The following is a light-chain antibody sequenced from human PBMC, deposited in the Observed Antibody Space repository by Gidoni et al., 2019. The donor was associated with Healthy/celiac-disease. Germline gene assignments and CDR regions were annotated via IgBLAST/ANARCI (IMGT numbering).Light chain of an antibody. J-gene: IGKJ5*01. V-gene: IGKV3-15*01. CDR3: QKYNNWPPIT. CDR2: GAS. Sequence: EIVMTQSPATLSVSPGERATLSCRASQSVSSNLAWYQQKPGQAPRLLIYGASTRATGIPARFSGSGSGTEFTLTISSLQSEDFAVYYCQKYNNWPPITFXXXTRLEIK. CDR1: QSVSSN.